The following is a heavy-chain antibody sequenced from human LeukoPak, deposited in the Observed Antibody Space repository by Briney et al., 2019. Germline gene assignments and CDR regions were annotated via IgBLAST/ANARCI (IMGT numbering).Heavy chain of an antibody. Sequence: GGSLRLSCAASGFTFSDFHMDWIRQAPGKGLEWVSYISTNAVTTYYADSVKGRFTISRDNAKNSLYLQMNSLRAEDTAVYYCAKLTSAVGYWGQGTLVTVSS. CDR1: GFTFSDFH. J-gene: IGHJ4*02. CDR3: AKLTSAVGY. CDR2: ISTNAVTT. V-gene: IGHV3-11*01. D-gene: IGHD6-13*01.